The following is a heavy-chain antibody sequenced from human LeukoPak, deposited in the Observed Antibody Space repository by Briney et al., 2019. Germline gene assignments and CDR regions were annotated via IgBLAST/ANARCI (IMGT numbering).Heavy chain of an antibody. CDR2: INPNSGGT. CDR1: GYTFTCYY. D-gene: IGHD6-19*01. J-gene: IGHJ4*02. Sequence: GASVKVSCKASGYTFTCYYMHWVRQAPGQGLEWMGWINPNSGGTNYAQKFQGRVTMTRDTSISTAYMELSRLRSDDTAVYYCARVCPMYSSGWFDYWGQGTLVTVSS. V-gene: IGHV1-2*02. CDR3: ARVCPMYSSGWFDY.